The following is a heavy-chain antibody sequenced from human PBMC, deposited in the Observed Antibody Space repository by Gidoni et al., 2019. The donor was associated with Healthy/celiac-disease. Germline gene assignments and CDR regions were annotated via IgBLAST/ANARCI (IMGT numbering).Heavy chain of an antibody. CDR3: AKDQGPPGYSSSSPNYYYYYYGKDV. J-gene: IGHJ6*02. CDR2: IRGSGGST. Sequence: EVQLLESGGGLVQPGGSLRLSCAASGFTFSSYAISWVLQAPGKWLEWVSAIRGSGGSTYYADSVKGRLTISRENSTNTLYLQMNSLRAEDTAVYYGAKDQGPPGYSSSSPNYYYYYYGKDVWGQGTTVTVSS. V-gene: IGHV3-23*01. D-gene: IGHD6-6*01. CDR1: GFTFSSYA.